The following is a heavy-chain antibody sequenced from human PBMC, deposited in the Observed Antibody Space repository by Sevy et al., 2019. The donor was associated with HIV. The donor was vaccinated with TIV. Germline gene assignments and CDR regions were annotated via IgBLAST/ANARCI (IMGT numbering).Heavy chain of an antibody. CDR3: ASSKGYSYGYEGGFDY. D-gene: IGHD5-18*01. CDR2: IYYSGST. CDR1: GGSISSYY. J-gene: IGHJ4*02. V-gene: IGHV4-59*01. Sequence: SETLSLTCTVSGGSISSYYWSWIRQPPGKGLEWIGYIYYSGSTNYNPSLKSRVTISVDTSKNQFSLKLSSVTAADTAVYYCASSKGYSYGYEGGFDYWGQRTLVTVSS.